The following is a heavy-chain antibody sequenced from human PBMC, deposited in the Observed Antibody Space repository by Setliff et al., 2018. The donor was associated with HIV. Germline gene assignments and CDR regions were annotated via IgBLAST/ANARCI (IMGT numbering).Heavy chain of an antibody. CDR3: ARVAVGGTGPDS. J-gene: IGHJ4*02. Sequence: SETLSLTCSVFGGFIPGYHWCWIRQSPGKGLEWIGFIHMNGNSVYNPSLKSRVTLSGDASKNQFSLKLTSVTVADTAVYYCARVAVGGTGPDSWGQGTLVTVSS. CDR2: IHMNGNS. V-gene: IGHV4-4*08. D-gene: IGHD1-1*01. CDR1: GGFIPGYH.